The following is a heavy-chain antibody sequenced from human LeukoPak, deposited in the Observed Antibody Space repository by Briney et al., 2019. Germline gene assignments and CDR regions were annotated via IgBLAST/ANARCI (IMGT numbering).Heavy chain of an antibody. J-gene: IGHJ3*02. CDR2: IKSKTDGGTT. CDR3: AKDPDIVVVPAAEVDAFDI. Sequence: GGSLRLSCAASGFTFSNAWMSWVRQAPGKGLEWVGRIKSKTDGGTTDYAAPVKGRFTISRDDSKNTLYLQMNSLRAEDTAVYYCAKDPDIVVVPAAEVDAFDIWGQGTMVTVSS. CDR1: GFTFSNAW. D-gene: IGHD2-2*01. V-gene: IGHV3-15*01.